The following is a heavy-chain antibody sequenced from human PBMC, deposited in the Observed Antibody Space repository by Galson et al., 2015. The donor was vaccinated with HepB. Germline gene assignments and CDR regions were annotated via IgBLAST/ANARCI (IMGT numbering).Heavy chain of an antibody. CDR3: ARDEVEMATKMKTDAFDI. CDR2: IIPIFGTA. CDR1: GGTFSSYA. V-gene: IGHV1-69*13. Sequence: SVKVSCKASGGTFSSYAISWVRQAPGQGLEWMGGIIPIFGTANYAQKFQGRVTITADESTSTAYMELSSLRSEDTAVYYCARDEVEMATKMKTDAFDIWGQGTVVTVSS. D-gene: IGHD5-24*01. J-gene: IGHJ3*02.